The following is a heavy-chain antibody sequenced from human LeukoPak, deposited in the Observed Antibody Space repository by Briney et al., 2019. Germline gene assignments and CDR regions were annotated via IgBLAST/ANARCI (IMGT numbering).Heavy chain of an antibody. J-gene: IGHJ4*02. CDR2: ISGGTT. V-gene: IGHV3-49*03. CDR3: SRGSGWLSVY. CDR1: GFTFGDYL. Sequence: GGSLRLSCTASGFTFGDYLMSWFRQAPGKGLEWIGFISGGTTEYAASVKGRFTISRDDSTSIAYLQMNSLTTEDTAVYYCSRGSGWLSVYWGQGTLVTVSS. D-gene: IGHD6-19*01.